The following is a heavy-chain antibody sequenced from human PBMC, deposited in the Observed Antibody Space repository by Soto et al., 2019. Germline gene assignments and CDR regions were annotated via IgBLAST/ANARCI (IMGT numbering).Heavy chain of an antibody. CDR3: ARVAYFYDNSGYYTWFDL. D-gene: IGHD3-22*01. Sequence: SEILSLTCIVSGGTIISGAYYWIWNRQNPGKGMERIGYIYYSGSTYYNPSLTSRVTISVDTSKNQFSLKLSSVTAADTAVYYCARVAYFYDNSGYYTWFDLWGQGTLVTVYS. CDR2: IYYSGST. CDR1: GGTIISGAYY. V-gene: IGHV4-31*03. J-gene: IGHJ5*02.